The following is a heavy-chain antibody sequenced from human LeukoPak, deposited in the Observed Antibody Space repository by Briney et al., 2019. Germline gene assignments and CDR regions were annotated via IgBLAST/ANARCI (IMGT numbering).Heavy chain of an antibody. J-gene: IGHJ4*02. D-gene: IGHD6-6*01. CDR1: GYTFTSYG. CDR2: ISAYSGNT. CDR3: ARGGPYSSSSYYFDY. Sequence: ASVKVSCKASGYTFTSYGISWVRQAPGQGLEWIGWISAYSGNTNYAQKLQGRVTMTTDTSTSTAYMELRSLRSDDTAVYYCARGGPYSSSSYYFDYWGQGTLVTVSS. V-gene: IGHV1-18*01.